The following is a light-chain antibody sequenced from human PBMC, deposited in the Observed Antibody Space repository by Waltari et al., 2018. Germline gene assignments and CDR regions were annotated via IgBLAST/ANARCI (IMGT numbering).Light chain of an antibody. J-gene: IGLJ3*02. V-gene: IGLV1-44*01. Sequence: QSVLTQPPSGSGTPGQRVTISCSGGRSNIGSETVNWYQQLPGTAPKVLIYNDNPRPSGVPDRFSGSKSGTSASLAISGLQSEDEADYYCAAWDDSLHAWVFGGGTKLTVL. CDR3: AAWDDSLHAWV. CDR1: RSNIGSET. CDR2: NDN.